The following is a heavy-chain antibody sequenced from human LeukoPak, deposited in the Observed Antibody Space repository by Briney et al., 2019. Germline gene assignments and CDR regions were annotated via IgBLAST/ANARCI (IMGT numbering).Heavy chain of an antibody. CDR2: VNSDGSTT. V-gene: IGHV3-74*01. CDR3: ARGYYSSSRFDS. D-gene: IGHD6-13*01. Sequence: QPGGSLRLSCAASGFPFSNYWMHWVRQAPGKGLVWVSRVNSDGSTTNYADSVKGRFTISRDNAENTLYMRMNSLRPEDTAVYYCARGYYSSSRFDSRGQGTLVTVSS. J-gene: IGHJ4*02. CDR1: GFPFSNYW.